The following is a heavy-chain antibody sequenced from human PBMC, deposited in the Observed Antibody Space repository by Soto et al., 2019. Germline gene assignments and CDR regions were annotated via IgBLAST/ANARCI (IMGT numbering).Heavy chain of an antibody. J-gene: IGHJ6*02. Sequence: SETLSLTCTVSGGSITGYYWGRIRQPPGKGLEWIGSIYYSGSTYYTPSLKSRVTISVDTSKNQFSLKLSSVTAADTAVYYCARGHCISTSCYSGYYYYYGMDVWGQGTTVTSP. CDR3: ARGHCISTSCYSGYYYYYGMDV. V-gene: IGHV4-39*01. D-gene: IGHD2-2*01. CDR1: GGSITGYY. CDR2: IYYSGST.